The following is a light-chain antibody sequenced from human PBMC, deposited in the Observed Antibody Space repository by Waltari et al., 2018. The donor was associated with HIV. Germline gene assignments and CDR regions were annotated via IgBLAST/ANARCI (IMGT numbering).Light chain of an antibody. CDR1: QSISNY. V-gene: IGKV1-39*01. CDR3: QQSDRSPLT. Sequence: DIQMTQSPSSLSASVGDRVTITCRTSQSISNYVNWYQQNPGKAPELLIYGAFSLKSGVPSGFSGRGSGTASTLTITSLQPEDFATYVCQQSDRSPLTFVGGTKVEL. J-gene: IGKJ4*01. CDR2: GAF.